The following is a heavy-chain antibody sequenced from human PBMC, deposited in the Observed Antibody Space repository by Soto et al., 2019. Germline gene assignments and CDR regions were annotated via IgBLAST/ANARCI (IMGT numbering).Heavy chain of an antibody. J-gene: IGHJ4*02. Sequence: QVQLVQSGAEVKKPGSSVKVSCKTSGGTFSSYSVSWVRQAPGQGLEWMGGIIPIFGIPTYAQKFQVRVTISADESTSTASMELSGLRSEDTAMYYCTRGHGFNGASFDYWGQGTLVTVSS. CDR2: IIPIFGIP. CDR1: GGTFSSYS. D-gene: IGHD2-8*01. V-gene: IGHV1-69*01. CDR3: TRGHGFNGASFDY.